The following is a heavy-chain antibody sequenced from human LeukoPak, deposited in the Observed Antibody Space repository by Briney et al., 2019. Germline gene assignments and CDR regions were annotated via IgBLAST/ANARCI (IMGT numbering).Heavy chain of an antibody. CDR3: ARIVGGGGY. Sequence: PSETLSLTCGVYGGXFSGYYCSWIRQPPGKGLEWIGEINHSGSTNYNPSLKSRVTISVDTSKNQFSLKLSSVTAADTAVYYCARIVGGGGYWGQGTLVTVSS. V-gene: IGHV4-34*01. J-gene: IGHJ4*02. D-gene: IGHD3-16*01. CDR1: GGXFSGYY. CDR2: INHSGST.